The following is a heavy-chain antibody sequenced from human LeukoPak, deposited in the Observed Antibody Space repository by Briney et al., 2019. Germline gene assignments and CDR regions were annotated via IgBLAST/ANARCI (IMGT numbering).Heavy chain of an antibody. CDR3: ARSRGSSGSYPFDY. CDR2: ISSSSSTI. Sequence: GGSLRLSCAASGFTFSSYSMNWVRQAPGKGLEWDSYISSSSSTIYYAGSVKGRFTISRDNAKNSLFLQMNSLRAEDTAVYYCARSRGSSGSYPFDYWGQGTLVTVSS. CDR1: GFTFSSYS. V-gene: IGHV3-48*01. J-gene: IGHJ4*02. D-gene: IGHD1-26*01.